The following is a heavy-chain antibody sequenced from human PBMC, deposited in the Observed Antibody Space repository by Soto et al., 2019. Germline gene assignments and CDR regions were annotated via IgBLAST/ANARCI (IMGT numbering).Heavy chain of an antibody. CDR3: ARQYGWLYFDY. J-gene: IGHJ4*02. D-gene: IGHD6-19*01. CDR1: GDSISSSNYF. Sequence: PSETLSLTCTVSGDSISSSNYFWGWIRQPPGKGLEWIGTIFYSGSTYYNPSLKSRVTISVDTSKNQFSLRLISVTAADTALYYCARQYGWLYFDYWGRGSLVT. CDR2: IFYSGST. V-gene: IGHV4-39*01.